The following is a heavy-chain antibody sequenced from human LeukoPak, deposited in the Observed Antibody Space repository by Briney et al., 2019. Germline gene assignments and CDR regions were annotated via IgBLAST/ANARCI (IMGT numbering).Heavy chain of an antibody. CDR2: ISYDGPNK. D-gene: IGHD3-10*02. CDR1: GFTFSTYA. V-gene: IGHV3-30*04. CDR3: AELGITMIGGV. Sequence: GGSLRLSCAASGFTFSTYAMHWVRQAPGKGLEWVAAISYDGPNKRYADSVKGRFTISRDNAKNSLYLQMNSLRAEDTAVYYCAELGITMIGGVWGKGTTVTISS. J-gene: IGHJ6*04.